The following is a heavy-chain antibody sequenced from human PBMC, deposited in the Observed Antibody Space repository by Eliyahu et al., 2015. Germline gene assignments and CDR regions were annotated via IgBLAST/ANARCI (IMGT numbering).Heavy chain of an antibody. J-gene: IGHJ5*02. Sequence: QVKLVQSGAEVKKPGSSVKVSCQTSGGTFSSFAFTWVRQAPGQGLDWMGVVIPMDHTTHYAQKFQGRVSITADLTTSTVYLEVTSLRFEDTAIYYCARELFPPDDYGERGAWIDAWGQGTLVTVSS. CDR2: VIPMDHTT. V-gene: IGHV1-69*01. CDR3: ARELFPPDDYGERGAWIDA. D-gene: IGHD4-17*01. CDR1: GGTFSSFA.